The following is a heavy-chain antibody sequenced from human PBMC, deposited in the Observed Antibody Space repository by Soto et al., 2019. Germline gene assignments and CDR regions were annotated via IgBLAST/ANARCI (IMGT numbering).Heavy chain of an antibody. Sequence: QVHLQQWGAGLLKPSETLSRTCAVYGGSFSGYYWSWIRQPPGKGLEWIGEINHSGSTNYNPSLKIRVTISVDTSKNQFSLSLDSVTASDTAVYYCARSPPVYFSSTSCHAFDIWGQGTLVTVSS. CDR2: INHSGST. CDR1: GGSFSGYY. D-gene: IGHD2-2*01. V-gene: IGHV4-34*01. J-gene: IGHJ3*02. CDR3: ARSPPVYFSSTSCHAFDI.